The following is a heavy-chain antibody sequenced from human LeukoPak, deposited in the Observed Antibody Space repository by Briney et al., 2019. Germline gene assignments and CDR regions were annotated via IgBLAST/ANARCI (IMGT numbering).Heavy chain of an antibody. CDR3: ARVTYDILTGSSPYFDY. J-gene: IGHJ4*02. V-gene: IGHV4-31*03. CDR1: GGSISSGGYY. D-gene: IGHD3-9*01. CDR2: IYYSGST. Sequence: PSETLSLTCTVSGGSISSGGYYWSWLRQHPGKGLEWIGYIYYSGSTYYNPSLKSRVTISVDTSKNQFSLKLSSVTAADTAVYYCARVTYDILTGSSPYFDYWGQGTLVTVSS.